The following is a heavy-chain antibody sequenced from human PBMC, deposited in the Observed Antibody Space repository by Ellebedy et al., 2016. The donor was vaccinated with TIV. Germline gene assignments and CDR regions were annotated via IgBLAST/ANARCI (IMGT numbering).Heavy chain of an antibody. Sequence: PGGSLRLSCQGSGYKFTSHWISWVRQMPGKGLAWLGKIDPTDSYTDYSPSFQGHVTFSADKSINTAYLQWSSLEASDTAMYYCARHEMYGAGRYFDSWGQGTLVTVSP. D-gene: IGHD3-10*01. CDR3: ARHEMYGAGRYFDS. CDR2: IDPTDSYT. CDR1: GYKFTSHW. V-gene: IGHV5-10-1*01. J-gene: IGHJ4*02.